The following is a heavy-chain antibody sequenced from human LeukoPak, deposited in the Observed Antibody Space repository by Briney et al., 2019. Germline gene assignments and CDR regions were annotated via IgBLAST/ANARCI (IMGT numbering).Heavy chain of an antibody. CDR2: IYTSGST. V-gene: IGHV4-4*09. CDR3: ARQKCTSTSCLTKNAFDI. CDR1: GSISSYY. D-gene: IGHD2-2*01. J-gene: IGHJ4*02. Sequence: SETLSLTCTVSGSISSYYWSWIRQPPGKGLEWIGYIYTSGSTNYNPSLKSRVTISVDTSKNQFSLDLSSVTAADTAVYYCARQKCTSTSCLTKNAFDIWGQGALVTVSS.